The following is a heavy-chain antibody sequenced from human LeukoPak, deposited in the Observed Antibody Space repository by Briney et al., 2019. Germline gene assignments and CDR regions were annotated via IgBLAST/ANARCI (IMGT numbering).Heavy chain of an antibody. J-gene: IGHJ4*02. V-gene: IGHV3-33*01. CDR1: GFTFSSYG. CDR3: ARGGDLWFGELLISY. CDR2: IWYDGSNK. Sequence: GGSLRLSCAASGFTFSSYGMHWVRQAPGKGLEWVAVIWYDGSNKYYADSVKGRFTISRDNSKNTLYLQMNSLRAEDTAVYYCARGGDLWFGELLISYWGQGTLVTVSS. D-gene: IGHD3-10*01.